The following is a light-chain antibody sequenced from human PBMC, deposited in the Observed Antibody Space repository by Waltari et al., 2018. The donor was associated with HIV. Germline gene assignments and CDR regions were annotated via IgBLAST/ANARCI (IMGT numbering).Light chain of an antibody. Sequence: EIVMLQSPATLSVSPGERATLSCRASQSVSSKLAWYQQKPGQAPRLLIYGASTRSTGIPGRFSGSESGTEFILTISSLQSEDCAVYDCQQYYKWPLTFGQGTRLEIK. CDR3: QQYYKWPLT. CDR2: GAS. J-gene: IGKJ5*01. CDR1: QSVSSK. V-gene: IGKV3D-15*01.